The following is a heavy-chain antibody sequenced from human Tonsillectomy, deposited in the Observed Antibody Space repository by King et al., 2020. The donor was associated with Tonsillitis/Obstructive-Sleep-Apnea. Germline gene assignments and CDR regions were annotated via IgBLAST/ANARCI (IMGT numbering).Heavy chain of an antibody. CDR3: TREAFWSGYHYYMDV. Sequence: VQLVVSGRGLVQPGRSLRLSCTAPGFIFGDYALSWVRQAPGKGLEWVGLIRSKDYGGVTEYAASVKGRFTISRDDSKSIALLQMNSLKTDDTAVYYCTREAFWSGYHYYMDVWGKGTTVTVSS. J-gene: IGHJ6*03. V-gene: IGHV3-49*04. D-gene: IGHD3-3*01. CDR2: IRSKDYGGVT. CDR1: GFIFGDYA.